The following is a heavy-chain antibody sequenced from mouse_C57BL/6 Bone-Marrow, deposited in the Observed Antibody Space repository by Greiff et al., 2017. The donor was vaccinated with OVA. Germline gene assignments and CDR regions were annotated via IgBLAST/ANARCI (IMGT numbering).Heavy chain of an antibody. J-gene: IGHJ1*03. CDR1: GYTFTSYW. V-gene: IGHV1-53*01. CDR2: INPSNGGT. Sequence: QVQLQQPGTELVKPGASVKLSCKASGYTFTSYWMHWVKQRPGQGLEWIGNINPSNGGTNYNEKFKSKATLTVDKSSSTAYMQLSSLTSEDSAVYYCARLSYYYGSSYWYFDVGGTGTTVTVSS. CDR3: ARLSYYYGSSYWYFDV. D-gene: IGHD1-1*01.